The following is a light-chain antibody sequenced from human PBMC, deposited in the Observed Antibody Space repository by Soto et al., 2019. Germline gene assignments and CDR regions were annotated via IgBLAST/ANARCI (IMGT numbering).Light chain of an antibody. V-gene: IGKV3-20*01. CDR2: GPS. CDR3: QQYGTPLFT. CDR1: QSVTNNF. Sequence: IVLTQSPGTLSLSPGERATLSCGASQSVTNNFLAWYQQKPGQDPRLLIYGPSSRATGVPDRFSGSGSGTDFSLTISRLESGDFAVYYCQQYGTPLFTFGPGTKVDIK. J-gene: IGKJ3*01.